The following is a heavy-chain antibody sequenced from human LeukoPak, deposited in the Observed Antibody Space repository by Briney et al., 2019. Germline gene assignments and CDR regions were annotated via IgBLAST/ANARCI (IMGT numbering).Heavy chain of an antibody. Sequence: PSEALSLTFAFSGDSIIRNPNWWGLVRQPPGRGLEWIGEISHGETINYNPSLKSRVTISLEKSTNHVSLKLNSVTAADTAVYFCARGFSWAFGPWGQGTLVTVSS. V-gene: IGHV4-4*02. J-gene: IGHJ5*02. CDR3: ARGFSWAFGP. CDR2: ISHGETI. D-gene: IGHD6-13*01. CDR1: GDSIIRNPNW.